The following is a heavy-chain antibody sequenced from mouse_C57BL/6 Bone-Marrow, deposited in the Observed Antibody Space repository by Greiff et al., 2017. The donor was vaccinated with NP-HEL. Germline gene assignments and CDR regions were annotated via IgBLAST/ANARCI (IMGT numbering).Heavy chain of an antibody. J-gene: IGHJ4*01. CDR3: ARSDYDRGYYAMDY. CDR2: ISNGGGST. CDR1: GFTFSDYY. D-gene: IGHD2-4*01. V-gene: IGHV5-12*01. Sequence: EVNLVESGGGLVQPGGSLKLSCAASGFTFSDYYMYWVRQTPEKRLEWVAYISNGGGSTYYPDTVKGRFTISRDNAKNTLYLQMSRLKSEDTAMYYCARSDYDRGYYAMDYWGQGTSVTVSS.